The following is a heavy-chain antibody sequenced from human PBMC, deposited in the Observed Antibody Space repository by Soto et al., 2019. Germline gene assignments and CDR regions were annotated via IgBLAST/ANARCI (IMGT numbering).Heavy chain of an antibody. V-gene: IGHV1-69*02. CDR1: GGTFSSST. CDR2: IIPILGIA. Sequence: ASVKVSCKASGGTFSSSTISWVRQAPGQGLEWMGRIIPILGIANYAQKFQGRVTITADKSTSTAYMGLSSLRSEDTAVYYCASGSSDSWFDPWGQGTLVTVSS. J-gene: IGHJ5*02. CDR3: ASGSSDSWFDP. D-gene: IGHD5-12*01.